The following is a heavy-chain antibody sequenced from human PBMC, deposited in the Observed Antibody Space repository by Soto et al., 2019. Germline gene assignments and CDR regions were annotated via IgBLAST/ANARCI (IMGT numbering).Heavy chain of an antibody. CDR3: ARAPHTSGFIYYYAMDV. J-gene: IGHJ6*02. Sequence: QVQLVDSGGGVVQPGGSLRLCCAASGFTFSTFALHGVRQAPGKGLEWVTLISYDGSNEYYAGSVTGLVTISSDNYKNALYLQMNSLRAEDTAVYYCARAPHTSGFIYYYAMDVLVQETTVTVSS. V-gene: IGHV3-30-3*01. CDR1: GFTFSTFA. CDR2: ISYDGSNE. D-gene: IGHD6-19*01.